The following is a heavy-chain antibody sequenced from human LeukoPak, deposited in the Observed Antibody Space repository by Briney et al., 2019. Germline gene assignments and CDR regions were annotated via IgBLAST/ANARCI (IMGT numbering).Heavy chain of an antibody. J-gene: IGHJ4*02. Sequence: GGSLRLSCAASGFTFSSYAMSWVRQAPGKGLEWVSAISGSGGSTYYADSVKGRFTISRGNSKNTLYLQMNSLRAEDTAVYYCAREGYDSSGYYPSYFDYWGQGTLVTVSS. CDR2: ISGSGGST. CDR1: GFTFSSYA. CDR3: AREGYDSSGYYPSYFDY. V-gene: IGHV3-23*01. D-gene: IGHD3-22*01.